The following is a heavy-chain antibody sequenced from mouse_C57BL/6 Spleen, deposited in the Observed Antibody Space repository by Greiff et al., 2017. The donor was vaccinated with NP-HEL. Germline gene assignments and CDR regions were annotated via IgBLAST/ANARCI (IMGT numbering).Heavy chain of an antibody. Sequence: EVKLMESGPGLVKPSQSLSLTCSVTGYSITSGYYWNWIRQFPGNKLEWMGYISYDGSNNYNPSLKNRISITRDTSKNQFFLKLNSVTTEDTATYYCARYITTVVRWYFDVWGTGTTVTVSS. CDR1: GYSITSGYY. J-gene: IGHJ1*03. D-gene: IGHD1-1*01. CDR2: ISYDGSN. V-gene: IGHV3-6*01. CDR3: ARYITTVVRWYFDV.